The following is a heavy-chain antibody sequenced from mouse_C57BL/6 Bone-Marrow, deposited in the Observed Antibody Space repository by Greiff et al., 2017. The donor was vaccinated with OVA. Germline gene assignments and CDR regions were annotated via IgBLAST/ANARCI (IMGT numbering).Heavy chain of an antibody. D-gene: IGHD1-1*01. CDR3: TTGGLLLRAWFAY. CDR1: GFNIKDYY. V-gene: IGHV14-1*01. J-gene: IGHJ3*01. Sequence: VQLQQSGAELVRPGASVKLSCTASGFNIKDYYMHWVKQRPEQGLEWIGRIDPEDGDTEYAPKFQGKATMTADTSSNTAYLQLSSLTSEDTAVYYCTTGGLLLRAWFAYWGQGTLVTVSA. CDR2: IDPEDGDT.